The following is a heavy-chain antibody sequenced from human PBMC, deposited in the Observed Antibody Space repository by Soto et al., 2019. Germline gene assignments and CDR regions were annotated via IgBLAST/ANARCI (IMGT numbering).Heavy chain of an antibody. J-gene: IGHJ4*02. CDR2: IYWDDDK. V-gene: IGHV2-5*02. D-gene: IGHD3-10*01. CDR1: GFSLSTSGVG. CDR3: AHHPYYGLAPYSFDY. Sequence: QITLKESGPTLVKPTQTLTLTCTFSGFSLSTSGVGVGWIRQPPGKALEWLAVIYWDDDKRSSSSLKSRLTITKDTSKSQVVLTRTNMDPVDTATYYCAHHPYYGLAPYSFDYWGQGILVTVSS.